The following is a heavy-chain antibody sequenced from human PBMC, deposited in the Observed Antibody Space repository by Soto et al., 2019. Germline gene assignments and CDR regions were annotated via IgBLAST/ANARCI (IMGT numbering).Heavy chain of an antibody. V-gene: IGHV4-31*03. CDR2: IYYSGST. Sequence: SETLSLTCTVSGGSISSGGYYWSWIRQHPGKGLEWIGYIYYSGSTYYNPSLKSRVTISVDTSKNQFSLRLSSVTAADTAVYYCARDARGYYYSMDVWGQGTTVTVSS. CDR1: GGSISSGGYY. J-gene: IGHJ6*02. CDR3: ARDARGYYYSMDV. D-gene: IGHD3-10*01.